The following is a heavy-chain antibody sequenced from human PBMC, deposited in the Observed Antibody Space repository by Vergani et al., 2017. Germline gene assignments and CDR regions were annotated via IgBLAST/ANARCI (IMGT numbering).Heavy chain of an antibody. V-gene: IGHV4-34*01. J-gene: IGHJ4*02. D-gene: IGHD3-22*01. CDR2: INHSGST. Sequence: QVQLQESGPGLVKPSETLSLTCAVYGGSFSGYYWSWIRQPPGKGLEWIGEINHSGSTNYNPSLKSRVTISVDTSKNQFSLKLSSVTAADTAVYYCARANYYDSSGYYERPFDYWGQGTLVTVSS. CDR3: ARANYYDSSGYYERPFDY. CDR1: GGSFSGYY.